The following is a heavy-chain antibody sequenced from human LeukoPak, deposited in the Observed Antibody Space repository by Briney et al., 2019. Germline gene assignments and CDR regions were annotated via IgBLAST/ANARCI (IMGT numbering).Heavy chain of an antibody. CDR2: FDPEDGET. CDR3: ATDPLYGDDVFDY. D-gene: IGHD4-17*01. V-gene: IGHV1-24*01. CDR1: GYTLTELS. J-gene: IGHJ4*02. Sequence: ASVKVSCKVSGYTLTELSMHWVRQAPGKGLEWMGGFDPEDGETIYAQKFQGRVTMTEDTSTDTSYMELSSLRSEDTAVYYCATDPLYGDDVFDYWGQGTLVTVSS.